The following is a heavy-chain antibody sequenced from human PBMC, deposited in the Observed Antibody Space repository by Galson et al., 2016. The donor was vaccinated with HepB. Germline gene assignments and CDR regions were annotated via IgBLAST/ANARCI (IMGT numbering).Heavy chain of an antibody. V-gene: IGHV1-18*01. J-gene: IGHJ4*02. CDR2: ISAYNGHT. CDR3: ARVMAGGNVFEF. D-gene: IGHD4-23*01. Sequence: SVKVSCKASGYTFTDNFISWVRQAPGGGLEWMGLISAYNGHTDYAQKFQGRITLTTEASTATAFLEMKNLTSDDTAVYYCARVMAGGNVFEFWGQGTLVIVSS. CDR1: GYTFTDNF.